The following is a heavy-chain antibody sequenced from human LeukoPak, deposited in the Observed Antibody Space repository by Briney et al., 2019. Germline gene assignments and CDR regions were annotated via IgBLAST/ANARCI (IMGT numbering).Heavy chain of an antibody. J-gene: IGHJ6*04. D-gene: IGHD2-2*01. CDR1: GFTFSSYA. CDR2: ISGSGGST. V-gene: IGHV3-23*01. CDR3: ARGCSSTSCYTGSYGMDV. Sequence: GGSLRLSCAASGFTFSSYAMSWVRQAPGKGLEWVSAISGSGGSTYYADSVKGRFTISRHNSKNTLYLQMNSLRAEDTAVYYCARGCSSTSCYTGSYGMDVWGKGTTVTVSS.